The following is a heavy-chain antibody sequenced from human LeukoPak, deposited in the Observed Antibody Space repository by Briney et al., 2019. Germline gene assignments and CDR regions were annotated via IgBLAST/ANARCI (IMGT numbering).Heavy chain of an antibody. D-gene: IGHD2-21*01. CDR1: GFTFSSYA. Sequence: GGSLRLSRAASGFTFSSYAMSWVRQAPGKGLEWVSAISGSGGSTYYADSVKGRFTISRDNSKNMLYLQMNSLRAEDTAVYYCAKDIPVDDAFDIWGQGTMVTVSS. V-gene: IGHV3-23*01. CDR3: AKDIPVDDAFDI. J-gene: IGHJ3*02. CDR2: ISGSGGST.